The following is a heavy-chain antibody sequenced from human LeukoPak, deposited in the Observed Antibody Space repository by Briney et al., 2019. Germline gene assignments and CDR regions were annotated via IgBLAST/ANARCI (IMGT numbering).Heavy chain of an antibody. CDR1: GYIIATYY. CDR3: ARVYRSGYYLFDY. J-gene: IGHJ4*02. CDR2: INPSGGST. D-gene: IGHD3-3*01. Sequence: ASVKVSCKASGYIIATYYIDWVRQAPGQGLEWMGRINPSGGSTNYARQFQDRVTMTSDTSTTTVYMELSSLRSEDTAVYFCARVYRSGYYLFDYWGQETLVTVSS. V-gene: IGHV1-46*01.